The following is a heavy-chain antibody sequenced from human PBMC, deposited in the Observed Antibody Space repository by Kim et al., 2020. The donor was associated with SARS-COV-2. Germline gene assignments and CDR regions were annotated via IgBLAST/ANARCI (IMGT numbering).Heavy chain of an antibody. V-gene: IGHV1-18*01. Sequence: ASVKVSCKASGYTFTSYGISWVRQAPGQGLEWMGWISAYNGNTNYAQKLQGRVTMTTDTSTSTAYMELRSLRSDDTAVYYCAREGAITMVRGVVVPPNYYYGMDVWGQGTTVTVSS. CDR1: GYTFTSYG. CDR2: ISAYNGNT. D-gene: IGHD3-10*01. CDR3: AREGAITMVRGVVVPPNYYYGMDV. J-gene: IGHJ6*02.